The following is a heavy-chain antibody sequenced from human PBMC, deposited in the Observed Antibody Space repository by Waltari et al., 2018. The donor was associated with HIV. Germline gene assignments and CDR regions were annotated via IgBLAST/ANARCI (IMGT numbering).Heavy chain of an antibody. J-gene: IGHJ6*02. CDR2: IRYDGSNK. V-gene: IGHV3-30*02. CDR3: AKDRGMATKYGMDV. Sequence: QVQMVESGGGVVKPGGSLRLSCAASGFTFSSHGMHWVRQRPGKGLEWVAFIRYDGSNKYYADSVKGRFTISRDNSKNTLYLQMNSLRAEDTAVYYCAKDRGMATKYGMDVWGQGTTVTVSS. D-gene: IGHD5-12*01. CDR1: GFTFSSHG.